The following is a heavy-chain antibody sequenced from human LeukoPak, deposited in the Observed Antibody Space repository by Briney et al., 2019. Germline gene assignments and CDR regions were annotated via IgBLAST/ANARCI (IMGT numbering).Heavy chain of an antibody. D-gene: IGHD2-15*01. J-gene: IGHJ5*02. CDR3: ARVPRGSCSGCRWFDP. Sequence: GASVKVSYKASGGTFSSYAISWVRQAPGQGLEWMGRIIPILGIANYAQKLQGRVTMTTDTFTSTAYTELRSLRSDDTAVYYCARVPRGSCSGCRWFDPWGQGTLVTVSS. CDR1: GGTFSSYA. V-gene: IGHV1-69*04. CDR2: IIPILGIA.